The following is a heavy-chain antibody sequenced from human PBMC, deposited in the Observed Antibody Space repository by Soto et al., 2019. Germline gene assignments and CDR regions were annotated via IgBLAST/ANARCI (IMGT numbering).Heavy chain of an antibody. CDR2: ISSDGSVA. J-gene: IGHJ3*01. D-gene: IGHD5-12*01. V-gene: IGHV3-74*01. CDR3: ASAVANTMNGIDL. Sequence: EVQLVESGGDFLQPGGSLRLSCAASGFTFNNHWIHWVRQAPGKGLVWVSRISSDGSVAAYADSVKGRFTISRDNAKNTLYLQMNSLRAEDTAVYYCASAVANTMNGIDLWGQGTMVNVSS. CDR1: GFTFNNHW.